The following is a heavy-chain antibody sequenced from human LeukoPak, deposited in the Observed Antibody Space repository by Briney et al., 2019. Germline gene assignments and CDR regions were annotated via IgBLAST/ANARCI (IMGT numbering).Heavy chain of an antibody. Sequence: AASVKVSCKASGYTFTGYYMHWVRQAPGQGLEWMGWINPNSGGTKSAQKFQGRVTMTRDTPISTAYMELSRLRSDDTAVYYCARAIAVAGPDYWGQGTLVTASS. CDR1: GYTFTGYY. J-gene: IGHJ4*02. D-gene: IGHD6-19*01. CDR3: ARAIAVAGPDY. CDR2: INPNSGGT. V-gene: IGHV1-2*02.